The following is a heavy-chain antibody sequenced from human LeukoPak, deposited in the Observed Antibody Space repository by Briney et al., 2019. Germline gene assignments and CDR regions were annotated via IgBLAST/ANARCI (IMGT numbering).Heavy chain of an antibody. J-gene: IGHJ4*02. CDR1: GGSISSYY. V-gene: IGHV4-4*07. D-gene: IGHD3-22*01. CDR2: IYTSGST. Sequence: SETLSLTCTVSGGSISSYYWSWIRQPAGKGLEWIGRIYTSGSTNYNPSLKSRVTMSVDTSKNQFSLKLSSVAAADTAVYYCARDYYDSSGYYFDYWGQGTLVTVSS. CDR3: ARDYYDSSGYYFDY.